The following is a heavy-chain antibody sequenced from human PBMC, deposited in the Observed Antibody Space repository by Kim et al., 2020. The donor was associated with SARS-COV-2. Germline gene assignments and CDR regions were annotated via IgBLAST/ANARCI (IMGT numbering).Heavy chain of an antibody. CDR1: GFTFTAYD. J-gene: IGHJ5*02. CDR3: ARKMGVGYYPLDP. Sequence: GGSLRLSCAASGFTFTAYDMAWVRQTPARGLEWVSRISDYADRTFYADSVKGRFTISRDNSQDKLYLQMNDLRVEDTAVYYCARKMGVGYYPLDPWGQGVPVTVSS. CDR2: ISDYADRT. V-gene: IGHV3-23*01. D-gene: IGHD3-3*01.